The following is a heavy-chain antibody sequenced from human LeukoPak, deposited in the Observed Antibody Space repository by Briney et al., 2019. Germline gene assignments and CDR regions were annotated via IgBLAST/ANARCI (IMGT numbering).Heavy chain of an antibody. J-gene: IGHJ5*02. D-gene: IGHD1-7*01. Sequence: SPTLSLTCAISGDSVSSNSAAWNWLRQSPSRGLEWLGRTYYRSKWYNDYAVSVKSRITINPDTSKNQFSLQLNSVTPEDTAVYYCARGRYNWDYAWFDPWGQGTLVTVSS. CDR2: TYYRSKWYN. CDR3: ARGRYNWDYAWFDP. V-gene: IGHV6-1*01. CDR1: GDSVSSNSAA.